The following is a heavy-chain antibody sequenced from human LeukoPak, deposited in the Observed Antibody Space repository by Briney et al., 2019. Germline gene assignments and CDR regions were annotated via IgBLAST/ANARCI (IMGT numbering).Heavy chain of an antibody. CDR1: GFTFSSYG. J-gene: IGHJ4*02. CDR2: ISYDGSNK. CDR3: AKTNYDYVWGSYRYDPYFDY. D-gene: IGHD3-16*02. Sequence: GKSLRLSCAASGFTFSSYGMHWVRQAPGKGLEGVAVISYDGSNKYYADSVKGRFTISRDNSKNTLYLQMNSLRAEDTAVYYCAKTNYDYVWGSYRYDPYFDYWGQGTLVTVSS. V-gene: IGHV3-30*18.